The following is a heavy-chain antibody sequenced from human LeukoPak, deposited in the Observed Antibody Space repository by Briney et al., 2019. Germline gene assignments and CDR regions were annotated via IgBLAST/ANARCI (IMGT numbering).Heavy chain of an antibody. J-gene: IGHJ4*02. CDR2: IHPNSGGT. Sequence: GGXVKVSCKASGYTFTGYYMHWVRQAPGQGLALLVPIHPNSGGTNYAQKFQGRVTMTRATSISTAYMELSRLRSDDTAVYYCARDSYFDYWGQGTLVTVSS. CDR1: GYTFTGYY. V-gene: IGHV1-2*06. CDR3: ARDSYFDY.